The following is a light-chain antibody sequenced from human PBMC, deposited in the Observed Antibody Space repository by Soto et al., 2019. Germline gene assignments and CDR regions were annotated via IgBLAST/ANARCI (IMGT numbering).Light chain of an antibody. CDR2: GAS. CDR1: QSVGSY. CDR3: QQYGRSPFT. V-gene: IGKV3-20*01. J-gene: IGKJ3*01. Sequence: KVLTQSPDTLSLSPGERATLSCRASQSVGSYLAWYQHKPGQAPRLLIYGASSRATGVPDRFSASGSGTDFTLTISRLEPEDFAVYYCQQYGRSPFTFGPGTKVDI.